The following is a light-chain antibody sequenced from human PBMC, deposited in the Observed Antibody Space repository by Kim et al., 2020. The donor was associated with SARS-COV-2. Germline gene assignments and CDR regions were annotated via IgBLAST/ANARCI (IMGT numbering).Light chain of an antibody. CDR1: QTITSY. J-gene: IGKJ5*01. CDR2: TTS. V-gene: IGKV1-39*01. CDR3: QQSLSTPVT. Sequence: VPVGDRVTITCRASQTITSYLNWYQQKPGKAPELLIYTTSSLQSGVPSRFSGSGFGTEFSLTISSLQPEDFATYFCQQSLSTPVTFGQGTRLEIK.